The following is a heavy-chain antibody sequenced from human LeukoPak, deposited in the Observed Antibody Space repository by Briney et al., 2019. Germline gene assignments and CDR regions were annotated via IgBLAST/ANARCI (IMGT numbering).Heavy chain of an antibody. CDR3: ASPAGTILQGYYYYGMDV. CDR1: GGSISSYY. D-gene: IGHD6-13*01. J-gene: IGHJ6*02. V-gene: IGHV4-4*07. CDR2: IYTSGST. Sequence: SETLSLTCTVSGGSISSYYWSWIRQPAGKGLEWIGRIYTSGSTNYNPSLKSRVTMSVDTSKNQFSLKLSSVTAADTAVYYCASPAGTILQGYYYYGMDVWGQGTTVTVSS.